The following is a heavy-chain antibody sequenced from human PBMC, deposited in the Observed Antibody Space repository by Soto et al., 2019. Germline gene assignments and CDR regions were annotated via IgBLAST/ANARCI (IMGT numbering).Heavy chain of an antibody. D-gene: IGHD6-13*01. J-gene: IGHJ6*03. CDR2: MNPNSGNT. CDR3: ARGVGSSRHGGYYYMDV. V-gene: IGHV1-8*01. Sequence: ASVKVSCKASGYTFTSYDINWVRQATGQGLEWMGWMNPNSGNTGYAQKFQGRVTMTRKTSISTAYMELSSLRSEDTAVYYCARGVGSSRHGGYYYMDVWGKGTTVTVSS. CDR1: GYTFTSYD.